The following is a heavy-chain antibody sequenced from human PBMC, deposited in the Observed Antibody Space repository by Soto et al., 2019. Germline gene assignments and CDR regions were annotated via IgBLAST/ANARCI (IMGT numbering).Heavy chain of an antibody. Sequence: EVQLLESGGGLVQPGGSLRLSCAASGFTFTSYAMSWVRQGPGKGLELVSGISGGGGTTYYPDSVKGRFTISRDNTKNTVYLQINRLRADDTAVYYCAKASGTGRGYFDFWGQGILVTVSS. CDR3: AKASGTGRGYFDF. CDR1: GFTFTSYA. J-gene: IGHJ4*02. V-gene: IGHV3-23*01. CDR2: ISGGGGTT. D-gene: IGHD1-1*01.